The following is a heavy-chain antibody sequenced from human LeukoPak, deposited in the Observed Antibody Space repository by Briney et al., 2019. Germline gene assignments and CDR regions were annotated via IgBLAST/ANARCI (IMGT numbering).Heavy chain of an antibody. CDR1: GFTFSSYW. D-gene: IGHD6-19*01. Sequence: GGSLRLSCAASGFTFSSYWMSWVRQAPGKGLEWVANIKQDGSEKYYVDSVKGRFTISRDNAKNSLYLQMNSLRAEDTAVYYCARGEWLASYYFDYWSQGTLVTVSS. CDR3: ARGEWLASYYFDY. V-gene: IGHV3-7*01. J-gene: IGHJ4*02. CDR2: IKQDGSEK.